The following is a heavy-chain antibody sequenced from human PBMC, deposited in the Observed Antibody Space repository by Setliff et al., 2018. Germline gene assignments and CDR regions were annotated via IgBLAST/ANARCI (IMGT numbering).Heavy chain of an antibody. J-gene: IGHJ3*02. CDR1: GYTFTSYA. D-gene: IGHD3-10*01. V-gene: IGHV7-4-1*02. CDR2: INTNTGNP. Sequence: GASVKVSCKASGYTFTSYAMNWVRQAPGQGLEWMGWINTNTGNPTYAQGFTGRFVFSLDTSVSTAYLQISSLKAEDTAVYYCARNYYGSGSYWDAFDIWGQGTMVTVS. CDR3: ARNYYGSGSYWDAFDI.